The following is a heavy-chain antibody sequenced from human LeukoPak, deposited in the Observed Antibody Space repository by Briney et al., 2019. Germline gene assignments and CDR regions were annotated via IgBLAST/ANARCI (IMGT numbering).Heavy chain of an antibody. CDR3: AREGGSGSYYNRLISYNWFDP. CDR2: IYYSGST. CDR1: GGSISSSSYY. Sequence: SETLSLTCTVSGGSISSSSYYWGWIRQPPGTGLEWVGRIYYSGSTNYNPSLKGRVTISVDTSKNQFSLKLSSVTAADTAVYYCAREGGSGSYYNRLISYNWFDPWGQGTLVTVSS. V-gene: IGHV4-39*07. D-gene: IGHD3-10*01. J-gene: IGHJ5*02.